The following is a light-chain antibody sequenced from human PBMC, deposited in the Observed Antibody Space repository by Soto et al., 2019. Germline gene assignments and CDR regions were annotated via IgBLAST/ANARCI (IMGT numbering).Light chain of an antibody. Sequence: EIVMTQSPDTLSVSPGGRATLSCRASQSVSSYLAWYQQRPGQPPRLLIYRASTRATGIPARFSGSGSGTEFSLTISSLQSEDFAGYFCQQYSTWPPRYTFGQGTKLEI. CDR1: QSVSSY. CDR2: RAS. J-gene: IGKJ2*01. V-gene: IGKV3-15*01. CDR3: QQYSTWPPRYT.